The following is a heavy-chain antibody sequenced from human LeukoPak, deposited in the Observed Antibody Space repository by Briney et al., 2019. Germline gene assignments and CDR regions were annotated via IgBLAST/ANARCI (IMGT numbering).Heavy chain of an antibody. Sequence: GGSLRLSCAASGFTFGSYAMSWVRQAPGKGLEWVSAISGSGISTHYADSVKGRFTISRDNSKNTLYLQMNSLRAEDTAVYYCAKDQGYGDYYPDFDYWGQGTLVTVSS. CDR1: GFTFGSYA. V-gene: IGHV3-23*01. CDR3: AKDQGYGDYYPDFDY. D-gene: IGHD4-17*01. J-gene: IGHJ4*02. CDR2: ISGSGIST.